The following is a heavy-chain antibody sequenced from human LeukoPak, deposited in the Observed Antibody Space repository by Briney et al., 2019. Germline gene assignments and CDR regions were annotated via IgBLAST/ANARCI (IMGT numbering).Heavy chain of an antibody. Sequence: YPSETLSLTCTVSGGSISSYYWSWIRQPPGKGLEWIGYIYYSGSTNYNPSLKSRVTISVDTSKNQFSLKLSSVTAADTAVYYCARGGQYCSGGSCYSPPAELDYWGQGTLVTVSS. V-gene: IGHV4-59*08. D-gene: IGHD2-15*01. CDR2: IYYSGST. CDR3: ARGGQYCSGGSCYSPPAELDY. CDR1: GGSISSYY. J-gene: IGHJ4*02.